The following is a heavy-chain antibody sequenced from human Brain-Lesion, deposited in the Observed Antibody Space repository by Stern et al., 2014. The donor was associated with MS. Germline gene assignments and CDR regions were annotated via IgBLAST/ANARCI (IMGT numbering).Heavy chain of an antibody. CDR2: IWPGDSDT. CDR1: GYRFTSNW. V-gene: IGHV5-51*01. D-gene: IGHD6-6*01. CDR3: ARRGDSSSSGFDY. Sequence: VQLVESGAEVKKPGESLKISCKGSGYRFTSNWIGRVRQMPGQSLEWMGIIWPGDSDTRYSPSFQGQVTISADKSISTAYLQWSSLQASDTAMYYCARRGDSSSSGFDYWGQGTLVIVSS. J-gene: IGHJ4*02.